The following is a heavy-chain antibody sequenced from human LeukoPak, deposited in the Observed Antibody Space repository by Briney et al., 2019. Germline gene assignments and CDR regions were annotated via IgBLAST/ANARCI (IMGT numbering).Heavy chain of an antibody. CDR2: IRYDGSNK. V-gene: IGHV3-30*02. J-gene: IGHJ4*02. CDR3: AKGVTIFGLLILVYFDY. D-gene: IGHD3-3*01. Sequence: SGGSLRLSCAASGFTFSSYGMHGVRQAPGKGLEWVAFIRYDGSNKYYADSVKGRFTISRDNSKNTLYLQMNSLRTEDTAMYYCAKGVTIFGLLILVYFDYWGQGTLVTVSS. CDR1: GFTFSSYG.